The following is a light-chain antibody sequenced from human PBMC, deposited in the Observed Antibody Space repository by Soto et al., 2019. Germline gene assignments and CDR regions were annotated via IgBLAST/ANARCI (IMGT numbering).Light chain of an antibody. Sequence: EIVMTQSPATLSVSPGERATLSCRASQSVSSNLAWYQQKPGKTPKLLIYVASTRATGIPARFSGSGSGTEFTLTISSLQSEDFAVYNCQQYNVWPLTFGGGTKVEFK. CDR2: VAS. CDR1: QSVSSN. CDR3: QQYNVWPLT. J-gene: IGKJ4*01. V-gene: IGKV3-15*01.